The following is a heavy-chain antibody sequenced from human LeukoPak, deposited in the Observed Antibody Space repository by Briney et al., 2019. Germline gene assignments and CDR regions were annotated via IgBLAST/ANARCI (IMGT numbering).Heavy chain of an antibody. CDR3: ARATEGDIVVVPAAQAKPNNWFDP. CDR2: IYYSGST. Sequence: SETLSLTCTVSGGSISSYYWSWIRQPPGKELEWIGYIYYSGSTNYNPSLKSRVTISVDTSKNQFSLKLSSVTAADTAVYYCARATEGDIVVVPAAQAKPNNWFDPWGQGTLVTVSS. J-gene: IGHJ5*02. V-gene: IGHV4-59*01. D-gene: IGHD2-2*01. CDR1: GGSISSYY.